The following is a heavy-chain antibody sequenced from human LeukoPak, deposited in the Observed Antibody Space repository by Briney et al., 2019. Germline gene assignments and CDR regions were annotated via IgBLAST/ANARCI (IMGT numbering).Heavy chain of an antibody. CDR2: INHSGST. V-gene: IGHV4-34*01. CDR3: ARLKVVVVAATKNYYFDY. D-gene: IGHD2-15*01. CDR1: GGSFSGYY. J-gene: IGHJ4*02. Sequence: SETLSLTCAVYGGSFSGYYWSWIRQPPGKGLEWIGEINHSGSTNYNPSLKSRVTISVDASKNQFSLKLSSVTAADTAVYYCARLKVVVVAATKNYYFDYWGQGTLVTVSS.